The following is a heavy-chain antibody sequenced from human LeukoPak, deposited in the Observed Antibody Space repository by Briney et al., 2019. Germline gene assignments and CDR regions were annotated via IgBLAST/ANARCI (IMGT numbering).Heavy chain of an antibody. CDR3: ARDWADCDDTSGYYDY. Sequence: ASVKVSCKASGYTFAGYYMHWVRQAPGQGLEWMGWINPNSAGTKYAQKFQGRVTMTRDTSISTAYMELSRLASDDTAVYYCARDWADCDDTSGYYDYWGQGTLATVSS. V-gene: IGHV1-2*02. J-gene: IGHJ4*02. CDR2: INPNSAGT. CDR1: GYTFAGYY. D-gene: IGHD3-22*01.